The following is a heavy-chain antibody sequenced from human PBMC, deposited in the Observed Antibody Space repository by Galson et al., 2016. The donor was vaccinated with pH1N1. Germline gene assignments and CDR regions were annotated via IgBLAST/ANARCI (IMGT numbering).Heavy chain of an antibody. D-gene: IGHD4-17*01. J-gene: IGHJ5*02. Sequence: PALVKPTQTLTLTCTFSGFSLSASGVGVGWIRQPPGKALEWLALIYWNDDKRYSPSLKSRLTITKDTSKNQVVLTMNNMAPVDTATYYCAHSLYGDYVGWFDPWGQGTLVTVSS. CDR1: GFSLSASGVG. CDR3: AHSLYGDYVGWFDP. CDR2: IYWNDDK. V-gene: IGHV2-5*01.